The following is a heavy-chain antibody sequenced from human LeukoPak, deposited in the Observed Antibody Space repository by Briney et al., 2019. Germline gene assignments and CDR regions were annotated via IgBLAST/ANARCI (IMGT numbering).Heavy chain of an antibody. V-gene: IGHV3-23*01. CDR3: AKAGGSYYPVDY. J-gene: IGHJ4*02. Sequence: GGSLRLSCAASGFTFSSYAMSWVRQAPGKGLEWVSAISGSGGSTYYADSVKGRFAISKDNSKNTLYLQMNSLRAEDTAVYYCAKAGGSYYPVDYWGQGTLVTVSS. CDR1: GFTFSSYA. CDR2: ISGSGGST. D-gene: IGHD1-26*01.